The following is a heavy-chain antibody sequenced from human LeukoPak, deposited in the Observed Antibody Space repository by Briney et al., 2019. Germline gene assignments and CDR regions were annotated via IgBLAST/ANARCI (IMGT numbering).Heavy chain of an antibody. J-gene: IGHJ4*02. CDR1: GYTFTGYY. D-gene: IGHD3-10*01. V-gene: IGHV1-2*02. CDR2: INPNSGGT. CDR3: ARGAYYGSGSPSGY. Sequence: GASVKVSCKASGYTFTGYYMHWVRQAPGQGLEWMGWINPNSGGTNYAQKFQGRVTMTRNTSISTAYMELSRLRSDDTAVYYCARGAYYGSGSPSGYWGQGTLVTVSS.